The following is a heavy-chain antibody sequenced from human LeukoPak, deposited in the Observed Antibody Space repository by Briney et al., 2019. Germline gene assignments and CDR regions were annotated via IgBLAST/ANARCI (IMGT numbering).Heavy chain of an antibody. D-gene: IGHD3-10*01. CDR1: GFTFSSYW. V-gene: IGHV3-7*01. Sequence: GGSLRLSCAASGFTFSSYWMSWVRQAPGKGLEWVANIKQDGSKKNYVDSVKGRFTISRDNAKNSLYLQMNSLRVEDTAAYYCAGRSGSFDYWGQGTLVTVSS. CDR3: AGRSGSFDY. J-gene: IGHJ4*02. CDR2: IKQDGSKK.